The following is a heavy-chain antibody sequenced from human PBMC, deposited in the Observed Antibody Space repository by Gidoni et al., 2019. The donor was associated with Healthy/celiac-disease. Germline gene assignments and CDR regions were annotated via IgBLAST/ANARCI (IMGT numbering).Heavy chain of an antibody. J-gene: IGHJ6*03. CDR3: AKGPGYSSSSLRYCYYMDV. V-gene: IGHV3-23*01. D-gene: IGHD6-6*01. CDR2: ISGSGGST. Sequence: EVQLLESGGGLVQPGGSLRLSCAAPGFPFSSYAMSWVRQAPGKGLEWVSAISGSGGSTYYADSVKGRFTISRDNSKNTLYLQMNSLRAEDTAVYYCAKGPGYSSSSLRYCYYMDVWGKGTTVTVSS. CDR1: GFPFSSYA.